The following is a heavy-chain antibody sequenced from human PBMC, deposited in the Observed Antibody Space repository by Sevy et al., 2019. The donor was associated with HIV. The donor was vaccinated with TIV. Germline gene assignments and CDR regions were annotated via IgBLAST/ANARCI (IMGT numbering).Heavy chain of an antibody. J-gene: IGHJ5*02. Sequence: GGSLRLSCAASEFTFSNYAMSWVRQAPGKGLEWVSTITSSGGRTYYADSVRGRFTISRDNSKNTLYLQMNSLRAEDTAVYYCATYYYDSSGYYSAGWFDPWGQGTLVTVSS. D-gene: IGHD3-22*01. CDR3: ATYYYDSSGYYSAGWFDP. CDR2: ITSSGGRT. CDR1: EFTFSNYA. V-gene: IGHV3-23*01.